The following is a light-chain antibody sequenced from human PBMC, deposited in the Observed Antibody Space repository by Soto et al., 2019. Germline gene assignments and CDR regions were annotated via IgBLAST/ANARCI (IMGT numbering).Light chain of an antibody. V-gene: IGKV3-15*01. J-gene: IGKJ2*01. Sequence: EIVMTQSPATLSVSPGERATLSCRASQSVGSNLAWYQQKPGQAPRLLIYGASTRATGIPARFSGSGSGTEFTLTISSLQSEDFAVYYCQQFADSVYTFGQGTKLEIK. CDR1: QSVGSN. CDR3: QQFADSVYT. CDR2: GAS.